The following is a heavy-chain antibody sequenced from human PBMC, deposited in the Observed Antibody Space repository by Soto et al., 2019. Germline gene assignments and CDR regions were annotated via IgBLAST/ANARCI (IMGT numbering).Heavy chain of an antibody. V-gene: IGHV4-61*01. CDR3: ARDIRGFSRALDY. CDR1: GGSVNSGSYY. D-gene: IGHD5-18*01. Sequence: SETLSLTCSVSGGSVNSGSYYWTWVRQPPGKGLEWIGNIYNSGATNYNPSLQNRLTISIDTSKNQYSLKPTSVTAADAALYYCARDIRGFSRALDYCGGGTHVTVYS. J-gene: IGHJ4*02. CDR2: IYNSGAT.